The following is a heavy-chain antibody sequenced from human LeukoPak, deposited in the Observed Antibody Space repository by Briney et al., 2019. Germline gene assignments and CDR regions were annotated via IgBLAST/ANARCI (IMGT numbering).Heavy chain of an antibody. D-gene: IGHD4-17*01. Sequence: SETLSLTCAVSGGSISSSNWWSWVRQPPGKGLEWIGEIYHSGSTNYNPSLKSRVTISVDKSKNQFSLKLSSVTAADTAVYYCARQSGYGDYLLDYWGQGTLVTVSS. CDR3: ARQSGYGDYLLDY. CDR2: IYHSGST. V-gene: IGHV4-4*02. J-gene: IGHJ4*02. CDR1: GGSISSSNW.